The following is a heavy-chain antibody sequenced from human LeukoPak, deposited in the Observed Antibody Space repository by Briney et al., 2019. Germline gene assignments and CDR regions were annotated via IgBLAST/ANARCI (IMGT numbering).Heavy chain of an antibody. Sequence: KASDTLSLTCTVSGGSISISSYYWGWIRQPPGKGLEWIGSIFYSGSTYYNPSLKSRVTISVDTSKNQFSLQLSSVTAADTALYYCVRSGPYIKEEFDYWGQGTLVTVSS. CDR2: IFYSGST. D-gene: IGHD1-26*01. CDR3: VRSGPYIKEEFDY. J-gene: IGHJ4*01. CDR1: GGSISISSYY. V-gene: IGHV4-39*01.